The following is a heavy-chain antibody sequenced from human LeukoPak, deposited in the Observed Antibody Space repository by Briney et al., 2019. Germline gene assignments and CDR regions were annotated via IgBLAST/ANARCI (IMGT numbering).Heavy chain of an antibody. Sequence: GGSLRLSCAASGFTFSSYSMNWVRLAPGKGLQWVSGISGSGASTYYADSVKGRFTISRDNSKNTVYLQMNSLRAEDTAVYYCAKPNCTGTSCRFDYWGQGTLVTVSS. CDR3: AKPNCTGTSCRFDY. V-gene: IGHV3-23*01. J-gene: IGHJ4*02. CDR1: GFTFSSYS. D-gene: IGHD2-2*01. CDR2: ISGSGAST.